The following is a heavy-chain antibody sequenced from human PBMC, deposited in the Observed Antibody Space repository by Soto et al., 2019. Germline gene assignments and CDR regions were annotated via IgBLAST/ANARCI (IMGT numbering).Heavy chain of an antibody. J-gene: IGHJ6*02. CDR1: GFTFSSYG. D-gene: IGHD2-15*01. CDR3: AKDWLGYVYYGMDV. CDR2: ISYDGSNK. Sequence: QVQLVESGGGVVQPGRSLRLSCAASGFTFSSYGMHWVRQAPGKGLEWVAVISYDGSNKYYADSVKGRFTISRDNSKNTLYLQMNSLRAEDTAVYYCAKDWLGYVYYGMDVWGQGTTVTVSS. V-gene: IGHV3-30*18.